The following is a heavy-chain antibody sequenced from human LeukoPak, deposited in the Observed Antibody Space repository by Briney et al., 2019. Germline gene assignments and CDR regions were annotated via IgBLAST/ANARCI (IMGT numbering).Heavy chain of an antibody. CDR1: GFTFSSYS. J-gene: IGHJ5*02. Sequence: GGSLRLSCAASGFTFSSYSMNWVRQAPGKGLEWVSSISSSSSYIYYADSVKGRFTISRDNSKNTLYLQMNSLRAEDTAVYYCAKDSLHCSGGSCYPRRSYNWFDPWGQGTLVTVSS. CDR3: AKDSLHCSGGSCYPRRSYNWFDP. D-gene: IGHD2-15*01. V-gene: IGHV3-21*04. CDR2: ISSSSSYI.